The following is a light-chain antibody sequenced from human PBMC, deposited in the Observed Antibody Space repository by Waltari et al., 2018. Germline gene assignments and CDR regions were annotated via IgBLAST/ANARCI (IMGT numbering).Light chain of an antibody. J-gene: IGKJ4*01. Sequence: DIKLTQSPSFLSASVGDRVTFTCRASQGMSGYLAWYQQKPNKAPKLLINAASTLQSGVPSRFSGGKSGTEFTLTISSLQPEDFATYFCQHVYSYPVTFGGGTTLDI. CDR3: QHVYSYPVT. CDR1: QGMSGY. CDR2: AAS. V-gene: IGKV1-9*01.